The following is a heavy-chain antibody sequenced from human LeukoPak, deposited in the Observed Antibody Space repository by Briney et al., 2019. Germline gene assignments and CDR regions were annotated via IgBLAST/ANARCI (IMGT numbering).Heavy chain of an antibody. CDR1: GFTVSNTY. D-gene: IGHD1-1*01. J-gene: IGHJ4*02. CDR3: AKDLRGTLSSRGPFEY. Sequence: SGGSLRLSCAAFGFTVSNTYMSWVRQAPGRGLEWVSVIYGDGSTYYADSVKGRFTISRDNSKNTLYLQLNSLRAEDTAVYYCAKDLRGTLSSRGPFEYWGQGTLVTVSS. CDR2: IYGDGST. V-gene: IGHV3-53*01.